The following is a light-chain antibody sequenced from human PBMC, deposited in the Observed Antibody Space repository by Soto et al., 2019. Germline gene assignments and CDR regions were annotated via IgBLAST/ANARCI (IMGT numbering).Light chain of an antibody. Sequence: QSALTQPRSVSGSPGQSGTISCTGTSSDVGAYNFVSWYQQHPGKAPKLVIFDVSQRPSGVPDRFSGSKSGSTASLTISGLQPEDEADYYCCSYGGSFYVIGTGTKVTVL. CDR3: CSYGGSFYV. CDR2: DVS. V-gene: IGLV2-11*01. J-gene: IGLJ1*01. CDR1: SSDVGAYNF.